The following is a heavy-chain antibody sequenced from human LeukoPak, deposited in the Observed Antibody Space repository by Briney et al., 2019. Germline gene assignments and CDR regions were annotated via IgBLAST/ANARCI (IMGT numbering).Heavy chain of an antibody. CDR3: ARVLRDSSGYYFDY. CDR2: ISYDGSNK. J-gene: IGHJ4*02. Sequence: GRSLRLSCAASGFTFSSYAMHWVRQAPGKGLEWVAVISYDGSNKYYADSVKGRFTISRDNSKNTLYLQMNSLRAEDTAVYYCARVLRDSSGYYFDYWGQGTLVTVSS. D-gene: IGHD3-22*01. CDR1: GFTFSSYA. V-gene: IGHV3-30*14.